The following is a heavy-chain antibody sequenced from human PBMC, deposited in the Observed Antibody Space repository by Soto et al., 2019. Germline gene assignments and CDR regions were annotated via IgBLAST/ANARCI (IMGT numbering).Heavy chain of an antibody. CDR1: GYTFASYD. J-gene: IGHJ4*02. CDR3: ARQGTPFFGVVIIRYFDY. CDR2: MNPNSGNT. Sequence: ASVKVSCKASGYTFASYDIKWVRQATGQGLEWMGWMNPNSGNTGYAQKFQGRVTMTRNTSISTAYMELSSLRSEDTAVYYCARQGTPFFGVVIIRYFDYWGQGTLVTVSS. D-gene: IGHD3-3*01. V-gene: IGHV1-8*01.